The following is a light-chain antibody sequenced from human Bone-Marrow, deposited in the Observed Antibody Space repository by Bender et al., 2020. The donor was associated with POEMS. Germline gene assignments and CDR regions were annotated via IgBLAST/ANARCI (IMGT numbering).Light chain of an antibody. Sequence: QSALTQPASVSGSPGQSITISCTGTSSDVGGYNYVSWYQQHPGKAPKVIIYEDTKRPSGVSDRFSGSKSGNTASLTISGLQAGDEADYYCSSHTSSSTLVLGTGTKVTVL. J-gene: IGLJ1*01. V-gene: IGLV2-14*01. CDR3: SSHTSSSTLV. CDR2: EDT. CDR1: SSDVGGYNY.